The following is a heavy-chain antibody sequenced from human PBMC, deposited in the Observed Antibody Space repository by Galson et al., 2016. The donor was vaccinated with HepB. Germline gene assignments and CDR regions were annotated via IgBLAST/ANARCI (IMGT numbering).Heavy chain of an antibody. V-gene: IGHV3-74*01. CDR2: TNTDGSST. CDR1: GFTFNRPY. Sequence: SLRLSCAASGFTFNRPYMHWVRQAPGKGLVWVSVTNTDGSSTTYADAVKGRFTISSDNAKKTLYLQMNSLRAEDTAVYYCSGGSYFDYWGQGTLVTVSS. D-gene: IGHD3-10*01. CDR3: SGGSYFDY. J-gene: IGHJ4*02.